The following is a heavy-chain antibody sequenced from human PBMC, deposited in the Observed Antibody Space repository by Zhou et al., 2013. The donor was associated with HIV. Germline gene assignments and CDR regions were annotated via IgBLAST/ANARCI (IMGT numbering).Heavy chain of an antibody. CDR3: ARHRRYGDNSYAFDI. CDR1: GYTFTNYD. V-gene: IGHV1-8*03. Sequence: QVQLVQSGAEVRKPGASVKVSCKASGYTFTNYDINWVRQATGQGLEWMGWMNPRSGNTGYAQKFQGRVTITRNTSINTAYMELSSLRSEDTGVYYCARHRRYGDNSYAFDIWARTMVTVSX. J-gene: IGHJ3*02. D-gene: IGHD2-21*01. CDR2: MNPRSGNT.